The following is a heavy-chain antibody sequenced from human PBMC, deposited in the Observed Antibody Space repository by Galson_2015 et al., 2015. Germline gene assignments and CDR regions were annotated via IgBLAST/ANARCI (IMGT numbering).Heavy chain of an antibody. CDR1: GYTFSSYS. CDR3: ARDNYVGPNPADY. Sequence: SLRLSCAASGYTFSSYSMNWVRQAPGRGLEWVSSISSSSSYIYYADSVKGRFTISRDNAKNSLYLQMNSLRAEDTAVYYCARDNYVGPNPADYWGQGTLVTVSS. V-gene: IGHV3-21*01. D-gene: IGHD4-23*01. J-gene: IGHJ4*02. CDR2: ISSSSSYI.